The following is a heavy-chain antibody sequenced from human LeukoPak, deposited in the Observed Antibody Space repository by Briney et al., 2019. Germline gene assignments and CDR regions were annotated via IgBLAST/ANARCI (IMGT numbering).Heavy chain of an antibody. J-gene: IGHJ3*02. D-gene: IGHD4-17*01. CDR2: MNPNSAST. CDR1: GYTFSRDD. V-gene: IGHV1-8*01. CDR3: ASWTYYGDSQDAFDI. Sequence: ASPKVSSKASGYTFSRDDINRGRQATGQRLEGMGGMNPNSASTGYAQKFQGRVVMTRNTTIRTAYMELSSLRSEDAAVYDCASWTYYGDSQDAFDIWGQGTMVTVSS.